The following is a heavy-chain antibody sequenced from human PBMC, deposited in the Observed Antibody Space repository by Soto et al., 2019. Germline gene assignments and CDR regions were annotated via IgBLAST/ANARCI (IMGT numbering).Heavy chain of an antibody. D-gene: IGHD3-16*01. J-gene: IGHJ5*01. CDR3: ARHWDDSTAEFSLGKWFDS. V-gene: IGHV4-39*02. Sequence: QLLLQESGPGLVKPSDTLSLTCNVSGDSISGNVHYWGWVRQPPGKWLEWIGSVYHNGKAYYNPSLMNRVTVAVDASKNHGSLTVASVTAADTAIYYCARHWDDSTAEFSLGKWFDSWGQGSLVTVSS. CDR1: GDSISGNVHY. CDR2: VYHNGKA.